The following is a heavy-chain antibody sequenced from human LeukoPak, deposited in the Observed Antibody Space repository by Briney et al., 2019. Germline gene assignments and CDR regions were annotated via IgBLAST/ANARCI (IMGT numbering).Heavy chain of an antibody. Sequence: PGGSLILSCAASGFTFSSYSMNWVRQAPGKGLEWVSSITSSSSYIYYADSVKGRFTISRDNAKNSLYLQMNSLRAEDTAVYYCARAKVGATYDAFDIWGQGTMVTVSS. CDR2: ITSSSSYI. J-gene: IGHJ3*02. CDR1: GFTFSSYS. V-gene: IGHV3-21*01. D-gene: IGHD1-26*01. CDR3: ARAKVGATYDAFDI.